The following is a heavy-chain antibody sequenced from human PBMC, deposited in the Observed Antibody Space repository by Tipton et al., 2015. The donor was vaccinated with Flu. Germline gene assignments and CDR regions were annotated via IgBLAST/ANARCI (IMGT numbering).Heavy chain of an antibody. J-gene: IGHJ2*01. V-gene: IGHV4-31*01. D-gene: IGHD1-26*01. CDR2: IGHRGST. Sequence: TLSLTCTVSGGSISSGRYFWTWIRQSPGKGLEWIGYIGHRGSTYFNPSLKSQFTMSVDTSKSQFFLKLTSVTVADTAIYLCARGDGASWYFDLWGRGTLVPVAS. CDR1: GGSISSGRYF. CDR3: ARGDGASWYFDL.